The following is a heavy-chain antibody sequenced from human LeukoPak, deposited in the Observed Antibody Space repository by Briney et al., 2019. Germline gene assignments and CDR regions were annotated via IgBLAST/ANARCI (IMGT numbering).Heavy chain of an antibody. D-gene: IGHD4-17*01. V-gene: IGHV1-8*02. CDR2: MNPKSGNT. Sequence: GALVKVSCKASGYTFTSYDINWVRQATGQGLEWMGWMNPKSGNTGYAQKFQGRVTMTKKTSTGPAYMELRSLRSEDTAVYYCARNGDFDSWGQGTLVTVSS. CDR1: GYTFTSYD. CDR3: ARNGDFDS. J-gene: IGHJ4*02.